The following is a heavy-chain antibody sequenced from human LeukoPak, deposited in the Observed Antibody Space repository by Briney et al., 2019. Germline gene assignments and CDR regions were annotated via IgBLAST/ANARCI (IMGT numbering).Heavy chain of an antibody. V-gene: IGHV3-30*18. CDR1: GFTFSSYG. D-gene: IGHD3-22*01. J-gene: IGHJ6*02. CDR3: AKDSINTTNYYYYGMDV. Sequence: GGSLRLSCAASGFTFSSYGMHWVRQAPGKGLEWVAVISYDGSNKYYADSVKGRFTISRDNSKNTLYLQMNSLRAEDTAVYYCAKDSINTTNYYYYGMDVWGQGTTVTVSS. CDR2: ISYDGSNK.